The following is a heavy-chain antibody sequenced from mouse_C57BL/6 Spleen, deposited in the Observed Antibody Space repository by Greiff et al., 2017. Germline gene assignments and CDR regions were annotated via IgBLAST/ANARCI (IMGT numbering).Heavy chain of an antibody. CDR2: IHPNSGST. CDR3: ARWSSSGLYYAMDY. J-gene: IGHJ4*01. V-gene: IGHV1-64*01. D-gene: IGHD3-2*02. CDR1: GYTFTSYW. Sequence: VKLVESGAELVKPGASVKLSCKASGYTFTSYWMHWVKQRPGQGLEWIGMIHPNSGSTNYNEKFKSKATLTVDKSSSTAYMQLSSLTSEDSAVYYCARWSSSGLYYAMDYWGQGTSVTVSS.